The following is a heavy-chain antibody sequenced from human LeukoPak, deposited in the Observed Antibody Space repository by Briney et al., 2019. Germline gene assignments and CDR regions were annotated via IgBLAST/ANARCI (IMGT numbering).Heavy chain of an antibody. CDR2: IYWDDYN. CDR3: AHRTDSSSWTGDYFDY. D-gene: IGHD6-13*01. Sequence: SGPTLVKPTQTLTLTCTFSGFSLSTSGVGVGWIRQPPGKALEWLALIYWDDYNRYSPSLKSRLTITKDTSKNQVVLTMTNMDPVDTATYYCAHRTDSSSWTGDYFDYWGQGTLVTVSS. CDR1: GFSLSTSGVG. J-gene: IGHJ4*02. V-gene: IGHV2-5*02.